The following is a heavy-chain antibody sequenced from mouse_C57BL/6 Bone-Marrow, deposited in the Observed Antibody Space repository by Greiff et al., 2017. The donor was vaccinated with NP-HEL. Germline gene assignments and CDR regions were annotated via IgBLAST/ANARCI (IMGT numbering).Heavy chain of an antibody. J-gene: IGHJ4*01. Sequence: QVQLQQPGAELVKPGASVKLSCKASGYTFTSYWMHWVKQRPGQGLEWIGMIHPNSGSTNYNEKFKSKATLTVDKSSSTAYMQLSSLTSEDSAVYYCARETFLRDGYFFYAMDYWGQGTSVTVSS. CDR3: ARETFLRDGYFFYAMDY. CDR1: GYTFTSYW. V-gene: IGHV1-64*01. CDR2: IHPNSGST. D-gene: IGHD2-3*01.